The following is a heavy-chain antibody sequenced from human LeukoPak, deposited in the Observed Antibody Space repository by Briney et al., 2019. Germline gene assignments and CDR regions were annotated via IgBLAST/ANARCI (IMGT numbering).Heavy chain of an antibody. CDR1: GFTFSSYD. CDR2: IGTSGDT. D-gene: IGHD6-19*01. Sequence: GGSLRLSCAASGFTFSSYDMHWVRQATGKGLEWVSVIGTSGDTYYAGSVKGRFTISRESAKNSLYLQMSSLTAGDTAVYFCSRVGSSGWPNYFDSWGQGTLVTVSS. V-gene: IGHV3-13*04. CDR3: SRVGSSGWPNYFDS. J-gene: IGHJ4*02.